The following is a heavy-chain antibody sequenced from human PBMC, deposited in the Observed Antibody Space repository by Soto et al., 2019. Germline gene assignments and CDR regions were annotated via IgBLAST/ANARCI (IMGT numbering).Heavy chain of an antibody. D-gene: IGHD3-3*01. Sequence: GESLKISCKGSGYSFTSYWISWVRQMPGKGLEWMGRIDPSDSYTNYSPSFQGHVTISADKSISTAYLQWSSLKASDTAMYYCARDQWYYDFWSGYYHYYYYGMDVWGQGTTVTVSS. CDR1: GYSFTSYW. V-gene: IGHV5-10-1*01. CDR2: IDPSDSYT. J-gene: IGHJ6*02. CDR3: ARDQWYYDFWSGYYHYYYYGMDV.